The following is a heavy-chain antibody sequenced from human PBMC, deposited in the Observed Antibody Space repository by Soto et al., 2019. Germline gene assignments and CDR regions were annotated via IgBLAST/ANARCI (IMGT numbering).Heavy chain of an antibody. CDR2: ISSSSSYI. Sequence: LRLSCAASGFTFSSYSMNWVRQAPGKGLEWVSSISSSSSYIYYADSVRGRFTISRDNAKNSLYLQMNSLRAEDTAVYYCARDHSPRGTLVAIVGDAFDIWGQGTMVTVSS. CDR3: ARDHSPRGTLVAIVGDAFDI. J-gene: IGHJ3*02. CDR1: GFTFSSYS. D-gene: IGHD2-2*01. V-gene: IGHV3-21*01.